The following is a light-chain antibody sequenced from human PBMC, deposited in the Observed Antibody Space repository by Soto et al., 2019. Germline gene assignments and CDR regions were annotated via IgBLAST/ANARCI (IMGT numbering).Light chain of an antibody. J-gene: IGKJ1*01. Sequence: IVMTKSPPTLSVSPGERASLSCRASQSVSSNLAWYQQKPGQAPRLLIYGASIRATGIPDRFSGSGSGTDFTLTISRLEPEDFAVYFCQHYGSSSWTFGQGTKVDIK. V-gene: IGKV3-20*01. CDR1: QSVSSN. CDR3: QHYGSSSWT. CDR2: GAS.